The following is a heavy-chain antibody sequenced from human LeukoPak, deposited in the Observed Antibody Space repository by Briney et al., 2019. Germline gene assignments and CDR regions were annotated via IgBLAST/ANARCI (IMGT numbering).Heavy chain of an antibody. CDR3: ARPTTRGYMDV. CDR2: IYHSGST. J-gene: IGHJ6*03. V-gene: IGHV4-38-2*02. Sequence: SETLSLTCTVSGYSISSGYYWGWIRQPPGKGLEWIGEIYHSGSTNYNPSLKSRVTISVDKSKNQFSLKPSSVTAADTAVYYCARPTTRGYMDVWGKGTTVTVSS. CDR1: GYSISSGYY. D-gene: IGHD4-17*01.